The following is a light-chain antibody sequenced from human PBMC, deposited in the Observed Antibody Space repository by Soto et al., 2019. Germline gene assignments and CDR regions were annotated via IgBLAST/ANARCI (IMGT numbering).Light chain of an antibody. V-gene: IGKV3-11*01. CDR3: QQRSSWPIT. J-gene: IGKJ5*01. Sequence: EIVLTHSQATLSLSPCERATLSSRASQSVSNFLAWYLQRPGQAPRLLIFDASKRAAGVPARFSGSGSGTDFTLTISILEPEDFAVYYCQQRSSWPITFGQGTRLENK. CDR1: QSVSNF. CDR2: DAS.